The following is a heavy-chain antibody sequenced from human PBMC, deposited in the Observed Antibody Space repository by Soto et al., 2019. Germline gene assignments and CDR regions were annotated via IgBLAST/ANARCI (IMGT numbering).Heavy chain of an antibody. CDR1: GFTFSDYY. V-gene: IGHV3-11*01. CDR2: ISGTGNTI. J-gene: IGHJ3*02. Sequence: GGSLRLSCAASGFTFSDYYMSWIRQAPGKGLQWLSYISGTGNTIYYADSVKGRFTFSRDNAKNSLYLQMNSLRAEDTAVYYCARSSITGTTDLDAFDIWGQGTMVTVSS. CDR3: ARSSITGTTDLDAFDI. D-gene: IGHD1-20*01.